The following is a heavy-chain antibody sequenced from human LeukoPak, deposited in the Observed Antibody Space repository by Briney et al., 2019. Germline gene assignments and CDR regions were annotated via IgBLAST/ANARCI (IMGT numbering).Heavy chain of an antibody. J-gene: IGHJ4*02. CDR1: GYTFTGYF. Sequence: GASVKVSCKASGYTFTGYFIHWVRQAPGQGLEWMGWINPKSGDTNYAQKFQGRVTMTRDTSISTAYMELSSLRSDDTAVYFCAKIYYDSSSSNYWGQGTLVTVSS. D-gene: IGHD3-22*01. V-gene: IGHV1-2*02. CDR3: AKIYYDSSSSNY. CDR2: INPKSGDT.